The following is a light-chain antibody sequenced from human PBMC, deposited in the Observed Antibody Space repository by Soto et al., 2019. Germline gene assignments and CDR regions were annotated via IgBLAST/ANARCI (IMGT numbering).Light chain of an antibody. J-gene: IGKJ1*01. CDR3: QHYGSSPPSWT. CDR1: HSVSSSY. Sequence: EIVLTQSPGTLSLSPAERATLSCRASHSVSSSYLAWYQQKPGQAPRLLIYGTSSRATGIPDRFSGSGSGPDFTLTITSLEHEDFAVYYCQHYGSSPPSWTFGQGTKVEIK. CDR2: GTS. V-gene: IGKV3-20*01.